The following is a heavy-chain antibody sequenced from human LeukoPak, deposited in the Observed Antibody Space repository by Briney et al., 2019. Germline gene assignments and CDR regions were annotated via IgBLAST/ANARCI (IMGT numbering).Heavy chain of an antibody. CDR3: ARDLTVDTAMGTADY. CDR1: GFTFSSYW. J-gene: IGHJ4*02. D-gene: IGHD5-18*01. V-gene: IGHV3-7*01. Sequence: GGSLRLSCAASGFTFSSYWMSWVRQAPGQGLEWVANIKQDGSEKYYVDSVKGRFTISRDNAKNSLYLQMNSLRAEDTAVYYCARDLTVDTAMGTADYWGQGTLVTVSS. CDR2: IKQDGSEK.